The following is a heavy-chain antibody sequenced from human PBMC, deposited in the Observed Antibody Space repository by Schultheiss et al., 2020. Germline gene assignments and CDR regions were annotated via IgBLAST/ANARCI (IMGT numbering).Heavy chain of an antibody. J-gene: IGHJ6*02. Sequence: GESLKISCAASGFTFSSYGMHWVRQAPGKGLEWVAVISYDGSNKYYADSVKGRFTISRDNSKNTLYLQMNSLRAEDTAVYYCAREGDSSGYYYHGMDVWGQGTTVTVSS. CDR3: AREGDSSGYYYHGMDV. D-gene: IGHD3-22*01. V-gene: IGHV3-30*03. CDR1: GFTFSSYG. CDR2: ISYDGSNK.